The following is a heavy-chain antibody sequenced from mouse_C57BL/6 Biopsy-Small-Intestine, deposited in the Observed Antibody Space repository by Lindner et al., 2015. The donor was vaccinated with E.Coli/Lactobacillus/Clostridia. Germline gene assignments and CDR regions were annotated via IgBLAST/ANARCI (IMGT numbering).Heavy chain of an antibody. CDR1: GYSFSGHN. J-gene: IGHJ3*01. V-gene: IGHV1-39*01. CDR2: INPYYGST. D-gene: IGHD2-13*01. Sequence: VQLQESGAKLVKPGASVKISCKASGYSFSGHNMNWVKQSHGKSLEWIGNINPYYGSTGYNQKFKGKATLTVDKSSSTAYMQLNSLTSEDSAVYYCARSGDYGDPAWFAYWGQGTLVTVSA. CDR3: ARSGDYGDPAWFAY.